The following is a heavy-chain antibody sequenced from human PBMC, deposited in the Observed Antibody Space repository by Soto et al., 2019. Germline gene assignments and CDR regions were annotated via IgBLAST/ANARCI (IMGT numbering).Heavy chain of an antibody. CDR2: INHSGST. V-gene: IGHV4-34*01. CDR3: ATRTVATRDIDY. Sequence: QVQLQQWGAGLLKPSETLSLTCAVYGGSFSGYYWSWIRQPPGKGLEWIGEINHSGSTNYNPSLKSRVTISVDPSKNQFSLQLSSVTAADTAVYYCATRTVATRDIDYWGQGTLVTVSS. D-gene: IGHD4-17*01. J-gene: IGHJ4*02. CDR1: GGSFSGYY.